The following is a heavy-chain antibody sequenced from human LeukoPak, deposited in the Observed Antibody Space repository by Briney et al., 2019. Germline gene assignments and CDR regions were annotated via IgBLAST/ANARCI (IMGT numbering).Heavy chain of an antibody. D-gene: IGHD1-14*01. CDR2: INHSGST. CDR3: AMMTTTYYFDY. CDR1: GGSLSGYY. V-gene: IGHV4-34*01. J-gene: IGHJ4*02. Sequence: LSETLSLTCAVYGGSLSGYYWSWIRQPPGKGLEWIGEINHSGSTNYNPSLKSRVTISVDTSKNQFSLKLSSVTAADTAVYYCAMMTTTYYFDYWGQGTLVTVSS.